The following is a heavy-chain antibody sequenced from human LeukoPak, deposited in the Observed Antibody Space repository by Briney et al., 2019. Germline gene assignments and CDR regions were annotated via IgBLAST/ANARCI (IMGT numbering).Heavy chain of an antibody. Sequence: GGSLRLSCAASGFTFSTYAMHWVRQAPGKGLEWVAVISYDGSNKYYADSVKGRFTISRDNSKNTLYLQMNSLRAEDTAVYYCAKLGKDIVVVPAATRFWDYYYGMDVWGQGTTVTVSS. D-gene: IGHD2-2*01. CDR1: GFTFSTYA. V-gene: IGHV3-30*18. CDR3: AKLGKDIVVVPAATRFWDYYYGMDV. J-gene: IGHJ6*02. CDR2: ISYDGSNK.